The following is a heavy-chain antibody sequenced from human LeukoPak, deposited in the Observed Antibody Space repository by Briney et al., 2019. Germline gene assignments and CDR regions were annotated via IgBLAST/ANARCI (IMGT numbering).Heavy chain of an antibody. J-gene: IGHJ4*02. V-gene: IGHV3-23*01. CDR3: AKGGCRGTCNPLAY. Sequence: GGSPRLSCAASGFTFSGSGMSWVHQAPGKGLEWISSSGDSDGSTYYADSLKGRFTISRDNSKNTLYLQMNNLRAEDTAVYYCAKGGCRGTCNPLAYWGQGALVTVSP. CDR1: GFTFSGSG. D-gene: IGHD2-15*01. CDR2: SGDSDGST.